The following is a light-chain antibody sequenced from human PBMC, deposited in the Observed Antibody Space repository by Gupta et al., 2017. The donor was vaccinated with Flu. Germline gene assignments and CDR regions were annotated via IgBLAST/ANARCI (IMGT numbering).Light chain of an antibody. CDR3: CSYAGSSPYV. Sequence: QSALTQPRSVSGSPGQSVTISCTGTSSDVGGYNYVSWYQQHPGKAPKLMIYDVSKRPSGVPDRFSGSKSGNTASLTISGLQAEDEADYYRCSYAGSSPYVFGTGTKVTVL. CDR2: DVS. J-gene: IGLJ1*01. V-gene: IGLV2-11*01. CDR1: SSDVGGYNY.